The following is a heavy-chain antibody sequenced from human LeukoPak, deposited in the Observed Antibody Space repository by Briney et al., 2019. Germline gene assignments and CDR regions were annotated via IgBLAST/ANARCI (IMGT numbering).Heavy chain of an antibody. J-gene: IGHJ6*03. CDR3: ARQYYYYYYMDV. V-gene: IGHV4-39*01. CDR2: IYYSGST. Sequence: SETLSLTCTVSGGSISSSSYYWGWIRQPPGKGLEWFGSIYYSGSTYYNPSLKSRVTISVDTSKNQFSLKLSSVTAADTAVYYCARQYYYYYYMDVWGKGTTVTVSS. CDR1: GGSISSSSYY.